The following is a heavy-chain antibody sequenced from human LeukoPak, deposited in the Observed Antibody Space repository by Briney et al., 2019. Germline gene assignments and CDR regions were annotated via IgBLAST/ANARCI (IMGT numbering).Heavy chain of an antibody. V-gene: IGHV3-23*01. D-gene: IGHD5-18*01. J-gene: IGHJ4*02. CDR2: ISGSGGST. CDR3: AKDNRGYSYGYVVDY. Sequence: GGSLRLSCAASGFTVSSNYMSWVRQAPGKGLEWVSAISGSGGSTYYADSVKGRFTISRDNSKNTLYLQMNSLRAEDTAVYYCAKDNRGYSYGYVVDYWGQGTLVTVSS. CDR1: GFTVSSNY.